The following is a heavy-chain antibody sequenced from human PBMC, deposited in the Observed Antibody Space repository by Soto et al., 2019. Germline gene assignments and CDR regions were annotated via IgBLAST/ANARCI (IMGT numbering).Heavy chain of an antibody. CDR1: GGSISAYF. D-gene: IGHD2-2*01. V-gene: IGHV4-59*13. Sequence: KQSQTLSLTCTVSGGSISAYFWSWIRQPPGKGLEWIAYIHCSGSTVYNPSLKSRVTMSVDTSKNQFSLKLSSVTAADTAVYYCAAVDSHADIPSNNWFDPGGQGTLVTVSS. CDR3: AAVDSHADIPSNNWFDP. CDR2: IHCSGST. J-gene: IGHJ5*02.